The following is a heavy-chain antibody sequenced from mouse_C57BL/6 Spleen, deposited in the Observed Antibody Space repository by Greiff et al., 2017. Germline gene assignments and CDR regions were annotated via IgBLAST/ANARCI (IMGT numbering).Heavy chain of an antibody. D-gene: IGHD1-1*01. V-gene: IGHV1-81*01. Sequence: VQLMESGAELARPGASVQLSCKASGYTFTSYGISWVKQRTGQGLEWIGEIYPRSGNTYYNEKFKGKATLTADKSSSTAYMELRSLTAEDSAVYFGALLLRERGFAYWGQGTRVTVSA. CDR2: IYPRSGNT. CDR3: ALLLRERGFAY. J-gene: IGHJ3*01. CDR1: GYTFTSYG.